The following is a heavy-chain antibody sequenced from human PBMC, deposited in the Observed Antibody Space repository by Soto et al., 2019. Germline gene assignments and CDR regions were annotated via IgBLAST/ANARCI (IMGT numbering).Heavy chain of an antibody. Sequence: EVQLVETGGGLMQPGGSLRHSCAASGFTVSSNYMSWVRKAPGQGLEWVSVIYSGGSTYYADSVKGRFTISRDNSKNTLYLQMNSLRAEDTAVYYCATSYYFDHIPHWGLGTLVTVSS. V-gene: IGHV3-53*02. CDR3: ATSYYFDHIPH. J-gene: IGHJ1*01. CDR2: IYSGGST. CDR1: GFTVSSNY. D-gene: IGHD3-22*01.